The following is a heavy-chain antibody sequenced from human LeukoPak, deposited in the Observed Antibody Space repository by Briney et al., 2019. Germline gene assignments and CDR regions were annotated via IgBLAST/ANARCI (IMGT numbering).Heavy chain of an antibody. J-gene: IGHJ4*02. CDR2: ISGSGTTM. Sequence: PGGSLRLSCVASGFTCSSYEMNWLRQSPGKGLEWVSFISGSGTTMYYADSVKGRFTISRDNAKNSLYLQMNSLRAEDTAVYYCARSVQWLPYWGQGTLVTVSS. D-gene: IGHD6-19*01. CDR1: GFTCSSYE. CDR3: ARSVQWLPY. V-gene: IGHV3-48*03.